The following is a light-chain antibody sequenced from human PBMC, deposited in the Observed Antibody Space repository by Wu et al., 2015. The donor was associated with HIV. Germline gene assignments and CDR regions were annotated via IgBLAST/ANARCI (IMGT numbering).Light chain of an antibody. J-gene: IGKJ1*01. CDR3: QQYNNWPPWT. CDR1: QNINSN. Sequence: EIVMTQSPATLSVSPGERATLSCRASQNINSNLAWYQQKPGQAPRLLIYGASSRATGIPARFGGSGSGTEFTLTISSLQSEDFAVYYCQQYNNWPPWTFGQGTKVEIK. CDR2: GAS. V-gene: IGKV3-15*01.